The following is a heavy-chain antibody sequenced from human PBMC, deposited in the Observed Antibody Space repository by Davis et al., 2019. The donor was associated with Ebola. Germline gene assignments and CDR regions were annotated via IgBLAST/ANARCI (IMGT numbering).Heavy chain of an antibody. CDR3: ARRSGLIGGPLSLDY. CDR1: GGSISSYY. Sequence: SETLSLTCTVSGGSISSYYWSWIRQPPGKGLEWIGYIYYSGSTNYNPSLKSRVTISVDTSKNQFSLKLSSVTAADTAVYYCARRSGLIGGPLSLDYWGQGTLVTVSS. D-gene: IGHD2-15*01. V-gene: IGHV4-59*01. CDR2: IYYSGST. J-gene: IGHJ4*02.